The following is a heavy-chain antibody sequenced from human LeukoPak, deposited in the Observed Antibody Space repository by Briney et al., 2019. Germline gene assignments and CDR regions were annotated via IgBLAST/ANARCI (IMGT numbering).Heavy chain of an antibody. CDR3: ARHVPHGSFFYFDL. D-gene: IGHD1-26*01. J-gene: IGHJ4*02. Sequence: RGESLQISCKGSGSNFTNYWIGGVRQLPGKVLEWLGIIYPGDSDTTYRPSFHGQVTISADSSISTAYLQWSSLKASDSAMYYCARHVPHGSFFYFDLWGRGTLVTVSS. CDR1: GSNFTNYW. CDR2: IYPGDSDT. V-gene: IGHV5-51*01.